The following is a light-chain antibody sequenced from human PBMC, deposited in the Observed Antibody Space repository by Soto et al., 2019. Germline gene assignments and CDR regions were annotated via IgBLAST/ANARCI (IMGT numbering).Light chain of an antibody. J-gene: IGKJ1*01. Sequence: DIQMTQSPSSLSASVGDRVTIPCQASQDISNYLNWYQQKPGKATKLLIYDASNLETGVPSRFSGSGSGTEFTLTISSLQPDDFATDYCQHYNSYSEAFGQGTKVDIK. CDR2: DAS. CDR1: QDISNY. V-gene: IGKV1-33*01. CDR3: QHYNSYSEA.